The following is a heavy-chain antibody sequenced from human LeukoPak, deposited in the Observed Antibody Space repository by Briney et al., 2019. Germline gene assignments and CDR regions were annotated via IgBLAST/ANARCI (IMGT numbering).Heavy chain of an antibody. CDR3: AKDVGYYGSGRHPAYFDL. J-gene: IGHJ2*01. Sequence: GGSLRLSCAASGFTFSSYSMNWVRQAPGKGLEWVSYINIISSEIYYGDSVKGRFTISRDNSKNTLSLQMNSLRDEDTAVYYCAKDVGYYGSGRHPAYFDLWGRGTLVTVSS. CDR1: GFTFSSYS. CDR2: INIISSEI. D-gene: IGHD3-10*01. V-gene: IGHV3-48*02.